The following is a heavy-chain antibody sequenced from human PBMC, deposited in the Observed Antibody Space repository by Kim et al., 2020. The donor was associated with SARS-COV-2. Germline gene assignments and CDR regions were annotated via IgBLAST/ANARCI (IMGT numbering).Heavy chain of an antibody. Sequence: SRITISGDTPKNQFSLKLSSVTAADTAVYYCARPFYTPDYGDYGGLAFDIWGQGTMVTVSS. D-gene: IGHD4-17*01. CDR3: ARPFYTPDYGDYGGLAFDI. V-gene: IGHV4-39*01. J-gene: IGHJ3*02.